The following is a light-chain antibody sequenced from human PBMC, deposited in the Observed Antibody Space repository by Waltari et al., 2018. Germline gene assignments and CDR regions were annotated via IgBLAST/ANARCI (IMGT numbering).Light chain of an antibody. V-gene: IGKV1-5*01. CDR1: HTITNW. Sequence: IQMTQSPSTLSASVGDRVTIPFRASHTITNWLAWYQQKPGKAPNVLIYDASTLESGVPSRFSGSGSGTEFTLTINSLQPDDFATYYCQHYNSFSHIYTFGQGTKLEI. CDR3: QHYNSFSHIYT. CDR2: DAS. J-gene: IGKJ2*01.